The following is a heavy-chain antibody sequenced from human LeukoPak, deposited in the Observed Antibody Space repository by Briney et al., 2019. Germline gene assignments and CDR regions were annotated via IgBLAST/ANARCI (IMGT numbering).Heavy chain of an antibody. D-gene: IGHD2-21*01. CDR1: GLTFSRNS. CDR3: AKDRYSNSWFDP. Sequence: GGSLRLSCAASGLTFSRNSVNWVRQAPGKGLEWVSAISGSGGSTYYADSVKGRFTISRDNSKNTLYLQMNSLRAEDTAVYYCAKDRYSNSWFDPWGQGTLVTVSS. J-gene: IGHJ5*02. CDR2: ISGSGGST. V-gene: IGHV3-23*01.